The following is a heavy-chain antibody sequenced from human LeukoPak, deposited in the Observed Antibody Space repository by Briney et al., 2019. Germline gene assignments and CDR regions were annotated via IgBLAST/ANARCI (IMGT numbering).Heavy chain of an antibody. J-gene: IGHJ4*02. D-gene: IGHD2-15*01. CDR2: ISAYNGNT. Sequence: ASVKVSCKASGYAFSSYGISWVRQAPGQGLEWMGWISAYNGNTNFAQKLQGRVTMTTDTSTSTAYMELRSLRSDDTAMYYCARGYCSGANCYPRKLDYWGQGTLVTVSS. CDR1: GYAFSSYG. CDR3: ARGYCSGANCYPRKLDY. V-gene: IGHV1-18*01.